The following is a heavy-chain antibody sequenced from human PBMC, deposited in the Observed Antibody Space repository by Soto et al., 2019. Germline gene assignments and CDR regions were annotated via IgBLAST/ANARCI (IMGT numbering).Heavy chain of an antibody. V-gene: IGHV4-34*01. CDR3: ARGRYYDYVWGSYRPDFDY. CDR2: INHSGST. CDR1: GGSFSGYY. D-gene: IGHD3-16*02. Sequence: SETLSLTCAVYGGSFSGYYWSWIRQPPGKGLEWIGEINHSGSTNYNPSLKSRVTISVDTSKNQFSLKLSSVTAADTAVYCCARGRYYDYVWGSYRPDFDYWGQGTLVTVSS. J-gene: IGHJ4*02.